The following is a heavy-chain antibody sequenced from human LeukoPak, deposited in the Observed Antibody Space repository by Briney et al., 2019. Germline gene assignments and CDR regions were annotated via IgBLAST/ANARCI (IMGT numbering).Heavy chain of an antibody. Sequence: LRLSCAASGFTFSSYAMHWVRQAPGKGLEWVAVISYDGSNKYYADSVKGRFTISRDNSKNTLYLQMNSLRAEDTAVYYCARGGQDYYGSGSNYYWGQGTLVTVSS. CDR2: ISYDGSNK. D-gene: IGHD3-10*01. J-gene: IGHJ4*02. CDR3: ARGGQDYYGSGSNYY. V-gene: IGHV3-30*04. CDR1: GFTFSSYA.